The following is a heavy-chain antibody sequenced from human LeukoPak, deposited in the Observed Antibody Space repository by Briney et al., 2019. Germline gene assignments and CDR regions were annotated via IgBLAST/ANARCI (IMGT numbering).Heavy chain of an antibody. CDR1: GGSISSGSHY. D-gene: IGHD6-13*01. V-gene: IGHV4-61*02. Sequence: SETLSLTCTVSGGSISSGSHYWSWIRQPAGRGLEWIGRITTSGDTTYNPSLKSRLTISADTSRNHFSLNLRSVTAADTAVYYCARGYNSRSTFDVWGQGTVVTVSS. CDR3: ARGYNSRSTFDV. CDR2: ITTSGDT. J-gene: IGHJ3*01.